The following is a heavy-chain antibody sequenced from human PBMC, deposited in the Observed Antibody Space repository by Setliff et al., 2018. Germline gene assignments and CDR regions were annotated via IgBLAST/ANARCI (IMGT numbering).Heavy chain of an antibody. J-gene: IGHJ4*02. CDR3: ARAHSSTLSVHDY. CDR1: GFTFSNAW. V-gene: IGHV3-20*04. CDR2: INWNGGST. D-gene: IGHD2-2*01. Sequence: GGSLRLSCAASGFTFSNAWMSWVRQAPGKGLEWVSGINWNGGSTGYADSVKGRFTISRDNSKNTLYLQMNSLRAEDTAVYYCARAHSSTLSVHDYWGQGTLVTVSS.